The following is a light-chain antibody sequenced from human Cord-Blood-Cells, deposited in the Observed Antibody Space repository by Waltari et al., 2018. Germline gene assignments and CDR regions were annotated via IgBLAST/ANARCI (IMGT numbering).Light chain of an antibody. J-gene: IGLJ3*02. V-gene: IGLV2-23*01. CDR3: CSYAGSSTWV. CDR1: SSDVGSYNL. Sequence: QSALTQPASVSGSPGQSITISCTGTSSDVGSYNLVSWYQQHPGKAPKLMIYEGSKRPSGVSNHFSGSKSGNTAPLTISGLQAEDEADYYCCSYAGSSTWVFGGGTKLTVL. CDR2: EGS.